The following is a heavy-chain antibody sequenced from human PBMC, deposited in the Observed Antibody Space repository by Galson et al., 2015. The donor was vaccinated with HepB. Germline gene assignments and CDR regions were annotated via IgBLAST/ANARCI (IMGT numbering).Heavy chain of an antibody. CDR1: GFTFSIYS. CDR3: ARSVRASFDS. CDR2: MTSDMKTI. Sequence: SLRLSCAASGFTFSIYSMNWVRQAPGKGLEWVSYMTSDMKTIHYADSVKGRFTISRDNAGNSLYLHMNSLRDEDTAVYFCARSVRASFDSWGQGTLVTVSS. V-gene: IGHV3-48*02. J-gene: IGHJ4*02.